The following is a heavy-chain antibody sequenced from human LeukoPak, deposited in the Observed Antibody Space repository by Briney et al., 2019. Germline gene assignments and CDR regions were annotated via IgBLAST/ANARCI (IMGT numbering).Heavy chain of an antibody. J-gene: IGHJ4*02. CDR2: INWNGGST. V-gene: IGHV3-20*04. D-gene: IGHD3-22*01. CDR1: GFTFYDHG. Sequence: PGGSLRLSCAASGFTFYDHGMSWVRQVPGKGLEWVSGINWNGGSTVYADSVKGRFTISRENAKNSLYLQINSLRAEDTALYYCARASGSGYYFYLDYWGQGTLVTVSS. CDR3: ARASGSGYYFYLDY.